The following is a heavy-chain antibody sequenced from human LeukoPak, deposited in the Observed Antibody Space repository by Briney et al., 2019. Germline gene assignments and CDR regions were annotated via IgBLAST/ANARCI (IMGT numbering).Heavy chain of an antibody. CDR1: GFTFSSYG. D-gene: IGHD3-3*01. Sequence: GGSLRLSCAASGFTFSSYGMHWVRQAPGKGLEWVAFIRYDGSNKYYADSVKGRFTISRDNSKNTLYLQMNSPRAADTAVYYCAKVTWYYDQGDYWGQGTLVTVSS. V-gene: IGHV3-30*02. CDR2: IRYDGSNK. CDR3: AKVTWYYDQGDY. J-gene: IGHJ4*02.